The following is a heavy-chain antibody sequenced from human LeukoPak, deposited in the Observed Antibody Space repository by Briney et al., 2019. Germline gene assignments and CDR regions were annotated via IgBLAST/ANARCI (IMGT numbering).Heavy chain of an antibody. V-gene: IGHV3-53*01. D-gene: IGHD2-21*01. Sequence: GGSLRLSCAASGFTVSSNYMSWVRQAPGKGLEWVSVIYSGGSTYYADSVKGRFTISRDNSKNTLYLQMNSLRAEDTAVYYCARGRIAISRDAFDIWGQGTMVTVSS. J-gene: IGHJ3*02. CDR3: ARGRIAISRDAFDI. CDR1: GFTVSSNY. CDR2: IYSGGST.